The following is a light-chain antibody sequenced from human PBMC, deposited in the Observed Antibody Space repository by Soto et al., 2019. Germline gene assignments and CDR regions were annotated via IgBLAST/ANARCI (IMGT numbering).Light chain of an antibody. CDR3: CSYTTSSTLV. Sequence: QSVLAQPASVSGSPGQSIAISCAGNRSDIVTYNHVSWYQQHPGKAPQLIIYEDINRPSGLYSRFSGSKSGNTASLTISGLQAEDEADYFCCSYTTSSTLVCGTGTKVTVL. V-gene: IGLV2-14*01. J-gene: IGLJ1*01. CDR2: EDI. CDR1: RSDIVTYNH.